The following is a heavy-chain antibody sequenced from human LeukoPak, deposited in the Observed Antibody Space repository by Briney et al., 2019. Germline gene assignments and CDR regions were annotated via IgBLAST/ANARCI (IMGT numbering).Heavy chain of an antibody. CDR2: IYHSGSS. V-gene: IGHV4-38-2*02. J-gene: IGHJ4*02. CDR3: ARDPGYYFDY. Sequence: SETLSLTCTVSGYSISSGYYWGWTRQPPGKGLEWIGGIYHSGSSYYNPSLKRRVTIAVDTSKNHFSLKLSSVTAADTAVYYCARDPGYYFDYWGQGTLVTVSS. D-gene: IGHD3-10*01. CDR1: GYSISSGYY.